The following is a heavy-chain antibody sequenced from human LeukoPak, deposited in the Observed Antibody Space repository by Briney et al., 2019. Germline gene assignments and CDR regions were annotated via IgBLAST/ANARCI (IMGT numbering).Heavy chain of an antibody. D-gene: IGHD4-23*01. J-gene: IGHJ4*02. Sequence: KPGGSLRLSCAASGFTFSSYWMSWVRQAPGKGLEWVGRIKSKADGGTADYAAPVKGRFTISRDDSKNTLYLQVNSLKTEDTAVYYCTTGLLRWQLLFDCWGQGTLVTVSS. V-gene: IGHV3-15*01. CDR3: TTGLLRWQLLFDC. CDR2: IKSKADGGTA. CDR1: GFTFSSYW.